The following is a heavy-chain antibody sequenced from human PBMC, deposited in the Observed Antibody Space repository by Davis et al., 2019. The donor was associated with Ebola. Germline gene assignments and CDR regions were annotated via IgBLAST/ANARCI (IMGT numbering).Heavy chain of an antibody. V-gene: IGHV3-7*03. J-gene: IGHJ4*02. CDR2: IKKDGIQK. CDR3: ARVVSGY. Sequence: GGSLRLSCAASGFTFSSYWMSWVRQAPGKGLEWVATIKKDGIQKYYVDSVKGRFIISRDNAKNSLYLQMNSLRDEDTAVYYCARVVSGYWGQGLLVTVSS. CDR1: GFTFSSYW. D-gene: IGHD6-19*01.